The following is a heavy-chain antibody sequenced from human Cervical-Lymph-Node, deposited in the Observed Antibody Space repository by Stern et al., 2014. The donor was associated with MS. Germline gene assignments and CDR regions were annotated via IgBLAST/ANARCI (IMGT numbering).Heavy chain of an antibody. D-gene: IGHD2-15*01. CDR1: GYTFTSYG. V-gene: IGHV1-18*01. CDR3: ARGLLGSENAFDI. CDR2: TSAYNGNT. Sequence: VQLVESGAEVKKPGASVKVSCTASGYTFTSYGISWVRQSPVPVLEWMGWTSAYNGNTNYAQKLQDRVTITTDASTSTDYMELRSLRSDDTAVYYCARGLLGSENAFDIWGQGTMVTVSS. J-gene: IGHJ3*02.